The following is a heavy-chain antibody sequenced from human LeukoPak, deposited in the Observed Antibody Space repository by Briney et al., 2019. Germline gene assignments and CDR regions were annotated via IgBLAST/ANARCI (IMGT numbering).Heavy chain of an antibody. J-gene: IGHJ3*02. CDR3: ARDPRI. V-gene: IGHV4-61*02. CDR2: IYTSGST. Sequence: SETLSLTCTVSGGSISSGSYYWSWIRQPAGKGLEWIGRIYTSGSTNYNPSLKSRVTISVDTSKNQFSLKLSSVTAADTAVYYCARDPRIWGQGTMVTVSS. CDR1: GGSISSGSYY.